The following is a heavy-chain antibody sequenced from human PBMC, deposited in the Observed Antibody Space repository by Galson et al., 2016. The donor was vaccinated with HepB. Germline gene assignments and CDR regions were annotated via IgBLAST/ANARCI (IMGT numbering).Heavy chain of an antibody. CDR3: VQGRTAPAV. D-gene: IGHD1-1*01. Sequence: SLRPSCAASGFTFNNYGMTWVRQAPGTGLEVVSSFSRSADSRDYADSMNGRLTISRDNSKNTLSLQMNSLRVEDTAVYYCVQGRTAPAVWGKGTTVTVSS. CDR1: GFTFNNYG. J-gene: IGHJ6*04. CDR2: FSRSADSR. V-gene: IGHV3-23*01.